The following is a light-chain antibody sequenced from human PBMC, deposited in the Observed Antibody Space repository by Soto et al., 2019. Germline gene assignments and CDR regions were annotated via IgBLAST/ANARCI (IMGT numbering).Light chain of an antibody. CDR2: DAS. CDR3: QQRTSWPPKYT. Sequence: EIVLTQPPATLSLSPGERATLSCRASQSVSSYLAWYQQKPGQAPRLLIYDASNRATGIPARFSGSGSGTDFTLTISSLEPEDFAVYFCQQRTSWPPKYTFGRGTKLEIK. J-gene: IGKJ2*01. CDR1: QSVSSY. V-gene: IGKV3-11*01.